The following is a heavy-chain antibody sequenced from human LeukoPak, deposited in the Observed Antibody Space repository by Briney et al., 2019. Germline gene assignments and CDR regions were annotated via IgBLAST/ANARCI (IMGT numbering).Heavy chain of an antibody. CDR2: ISWNSGSI. J-gene: IGHJ4*02. CDR1: GFTFDDYA. D-gene: IGHD5-18*01. Sequence: GRSLRLSCAASGFTFDDYAMHWVRQAPGKGLEWVSGISWNSGSIGYVDSVKGRFTISRDNAKNSLYLQMNSLRAEDTALYYCAKGYSYGYSYFDYWGQGTLVTVSS. CDR3: AKGYSYGYSYFDY. V-gene: IGHV3-9*01.